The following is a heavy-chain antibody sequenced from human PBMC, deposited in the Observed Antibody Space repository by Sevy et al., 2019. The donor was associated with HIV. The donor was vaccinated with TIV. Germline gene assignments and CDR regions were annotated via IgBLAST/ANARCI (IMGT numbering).Heavy chain of an antibody. Sequence: SETLSLTCAVYGGSFSGYDWSWIRQPPGKGLEWVGEIDHSGSTNYNPSLKSRVTISIDTSNNQFSLKLTPVTVAETAVYYCARGLRSVVPATVFGWGFWYLFALDVWGQGTTVTVSS. CDR1: GGSFSGYD. D-gene: IGHD3-10*02. J-gene: IGHJ6*02. V-gene: IGHV4-34*01. CDR2: IDHSGST. CDR3: ARGLRSVVPATVFGWGFWYLFALDV.